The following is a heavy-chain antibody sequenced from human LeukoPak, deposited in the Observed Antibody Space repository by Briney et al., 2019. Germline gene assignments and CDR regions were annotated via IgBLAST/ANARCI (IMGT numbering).Heavy chain of an antibody. J-gene: IGHJ4*02. V-gene: IGHV4-39*01. D-gene: IGHD3-3*01. CDR1: GGSISSSSYY. CDR2: IYYSGST. Sequence: SETLSLTCTVSGGSISSSSYYWGWIRQPPGKGLEWIGSIYYSGSTYYNPSLKSRVTMSVDTSKNQFSLKLSSVTAADTAVYYCARRSDFWSGYSLNFDYWGQGTLVTVSS. CDR3: ARRSDFWSGYSLNFDY.